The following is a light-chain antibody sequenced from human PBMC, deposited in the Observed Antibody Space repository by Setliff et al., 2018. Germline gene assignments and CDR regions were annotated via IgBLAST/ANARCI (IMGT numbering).Light chain of an antibody. CDR3: SSYAGSRNFYV. CDR1: SSDVGSYNL. J-gene: IGLJ1*01. Sequence: QSALAQPASVSGSPGQSITISCTGTSSDVGSYNLVSWYQQHPGKAPKLMIYEVNKRPSGVPDRFSGSKSGNTASLTVSGLQAEDEADYYCSSYAGSRNFYVFGTGTKGTVL. V-gene: IGLV2-14*02. CDR2: EVN.